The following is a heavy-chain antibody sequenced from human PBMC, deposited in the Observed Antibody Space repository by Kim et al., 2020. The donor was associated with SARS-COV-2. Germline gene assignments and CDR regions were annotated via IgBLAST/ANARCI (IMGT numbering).Heavy chain of an antibody. V-gene: IGHV4-34*01. Sequence: SETLSLTCAVYGESFSDYSWSWIRQPPGKGLEWVGDIDHRGSTNYNPSLKSRLSISVDVSKNQFSLKLTSVTAADTAVYYCARGRGGISMVVVVITAAEYYFDFWGRGSRVTVSS. CDR1: GESFSDYS. J-gene: IGHJ4*02. CDR2: IDHRGST. CDR3: ARGRGGISMVVVVITAAEYYFDF. D-gene: IGHD3-22*01.